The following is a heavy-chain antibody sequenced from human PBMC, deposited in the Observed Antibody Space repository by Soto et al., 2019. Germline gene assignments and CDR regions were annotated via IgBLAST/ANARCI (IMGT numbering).Heavy chain of an antibody. J-gene: IGHJ4*02. CDR2: IYYTGGG. CDR1: GDSITSYF. D-gene: IGHD3-16*01. V-gene: IGHV4-59*01. Sequence: ETLSLTCTVSGDSITSYFWSWIRRPPGKGLEWIGYIYYTGGGIYNPSLRSRVAMSVDTSKSQISLKLNSVTAADTAIYYCARDPAGDYGFWGRGILVTVSS. CDR3: ARDPAGDYGF.